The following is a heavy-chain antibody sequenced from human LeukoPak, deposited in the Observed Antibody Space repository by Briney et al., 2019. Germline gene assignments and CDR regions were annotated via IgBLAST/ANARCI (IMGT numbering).Heavy chain of an antibody. D-gene: IGHD6-6*01. CDR3: ARRQRGLAARGVVDY. CDR2: LSRMGSTI. Sequence: GGSLRLSCAASGFTFCSYEMNWVRQATGKGLEWVPYLSRMGSTIYQAGSVKGRFTSSRDNAKTSLYQQMSSLGAEDTAVYCCARRQRGLAARGVVDYWGQGTLVTVSS. J-gene: IGHJ4*02. CDR1: GFTFCSYE. V-gene: IGHV3-48*03.